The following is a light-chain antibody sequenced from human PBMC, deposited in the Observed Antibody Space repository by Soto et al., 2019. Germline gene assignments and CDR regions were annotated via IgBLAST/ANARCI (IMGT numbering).Light chain of an antibody. CDR2: HNY. J-gene: IGLJ1*01. CDR3: SAWDNSLSAYV. V-gene: IGLV1-47*01. CDR1: SSNIGSDF. Sequence: QSALTQPPSASGTPGQTVTISCSGSSSNIGSDFVFWYQQLPGTAPKLLIYHNYQQPSGVPYLFSGSKSGTSCSLSTSDLRSEDEADYYCSAWDNSLSAYVFGGGTKLTVL.